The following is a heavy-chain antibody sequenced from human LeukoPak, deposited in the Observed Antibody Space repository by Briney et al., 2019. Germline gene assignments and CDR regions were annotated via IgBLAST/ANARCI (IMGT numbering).Heavy chain of an antibody. D-gene: IGHD5-12*01. Sequence: GGSLRLSSAASGFTFSSYGMHWVRQAPGKGLEWVAFIRYDGSNKYYADSVKGRVTISRDNSKNTLYLQMNSLRAEDTAVYYCAKFYSGYDTVDYWGQGTLVTVSS. CDR3: AKFYSGYDTVDY. CDR2: IRYDGSNK. CDR1: GFTFSSYG. J-gene: IGHJ4*02. V-gene: IGHV3-30*02.